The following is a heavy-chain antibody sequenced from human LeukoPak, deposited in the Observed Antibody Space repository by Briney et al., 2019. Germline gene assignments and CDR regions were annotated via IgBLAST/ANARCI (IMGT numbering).Heavy chain of an antibody. V-gene: IGHV3-23*01. Sequence: GGSLRLSCAASGFTFSSYAMSWVRQAPGKGLEWVSAISDSGGSTYYADSVKGRFTISRDNSKNTLYLQMNSLRAEDTAVYYCAKRGGIVVPAAIRGEIDYWGQGTLVTVSS. D-gene: IGHD2-2*02. CDR1: GFTFSSYA. CDR3: AKRGGIVVPAAIRGEIDY. CDR2: ISDSGGST. J-gene: IGHJ4*02.